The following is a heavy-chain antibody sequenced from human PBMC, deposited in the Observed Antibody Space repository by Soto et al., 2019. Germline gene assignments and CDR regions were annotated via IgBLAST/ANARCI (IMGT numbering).Heavy chain of an antibody. J-gene: IGHJ4*02. CDR2: IFHDGSV. D-gene: IGHD2-8*01. V-gene: IGHV4-4*02. CDR3: ARVMGGPTYLPSGLDY. Sequence: SLTYPVSGASSSSGVYYSGWVRQPPGKGLEWIGEIFHDGSVNYNPSLSGRVTISVDKSNNQVSLNLNSVTAADTAIYYCARVMGGPTYLPSGLDYSGQGTLVTVSS. CDR1: GASSSSGVYY.